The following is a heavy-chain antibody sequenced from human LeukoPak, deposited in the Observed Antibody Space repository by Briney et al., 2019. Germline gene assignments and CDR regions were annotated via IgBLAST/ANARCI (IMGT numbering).Heavy chain of an antibody. CDR2: INTNSGGT. CDR3: AREGLQYTFYYFDY. CDR1: GYTFTGYY. Sequence: ASVKVSCKASGYTFTGYYMHGVGQAAGQGLDWMGWINTNSGGTNYEQKFQSRVTMTRDTSISTAYMELSRLRSDDTAVYYCAREGLQYTFYYFDYWGQGTLVTVSS. V-gene: IGHV1-2*02. D-gene: IGHD4-11*01. J-gene: IGHJ4*02.